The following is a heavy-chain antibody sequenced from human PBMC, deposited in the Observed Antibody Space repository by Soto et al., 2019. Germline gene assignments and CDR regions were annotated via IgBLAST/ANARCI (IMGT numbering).Heavy chain of an antibody. V-gene: IGHV1-3*01. CDR2: INAGNGNT. D-gene: IGHD4-4*01. Sequence: ASVKVSCKASGYTFTSYAMHWVRQAPGQRLEWMGWINAGNGNTKYSQKFQGRVTITRDTSASTAYMELSSLRSEDTAVYYCARRGRVTNDAFDIWGQGTMVTVSS. CDR3: ARRGRVTNDAFDI. J-gene: IGHJ3*02. CDR1: GYTFTSYA.